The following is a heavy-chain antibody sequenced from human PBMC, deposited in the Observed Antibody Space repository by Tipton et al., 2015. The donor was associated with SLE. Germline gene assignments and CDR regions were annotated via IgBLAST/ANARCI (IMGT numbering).Heavy chain of an antibody. CDR2: IKEDGSEK. CDR3: AKDLSGSGSHGYGMDV. CDR1: GFTFSSSW. V-gene: IGHV3-7*01. D-gene: IGHD1-26*01. J-gene: IGHJ6*02. Sequence: GSLRLSCAASGFTFSSSWMNWVRLAPGKGLEWVANIKEDGSEKHYVDSVKDRLTISRDNAKNSLYLQMNSLRADDTAVYYCAKDLSGSGSHGYGMDVWGQGTTVTVSS.